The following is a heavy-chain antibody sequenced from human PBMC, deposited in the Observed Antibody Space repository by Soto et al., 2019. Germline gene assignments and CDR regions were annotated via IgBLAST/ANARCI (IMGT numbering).Heavy chain of an antibody. CDR1: GYTFTSYY. D-gene: IGHD3-3*01. CDR3: ARGKDNYDFWSGYQDYYYYGMDV. CDR2: INPSGGST. Sequence: ASVKVSCKASGYTFTSYYMHWVRQAPGQGLEWMGIINPSGGSTSYAQKFQGRVTMTRDTSTSTVYMELSSLRSEDTAVYYCARGKDNYDFWSGYQDYYYYGMDVWGQGTTVTVSS. V-gene: IGHV1-46*01. J-gene: IGHJ6*02.